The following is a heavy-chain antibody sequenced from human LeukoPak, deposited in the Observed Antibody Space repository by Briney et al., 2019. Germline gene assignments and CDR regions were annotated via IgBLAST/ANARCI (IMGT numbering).Heavy chain of an antibody. CDR1: GVTFSSFA. CDR3: AKDWRGGVAGTRNWFDP. V-gene: IGHV3-23*01. CDR2: ISGSGGRT. Sequence: GGSLRLSCAASGVTFSSFAMNWVRQAPGQGLEWVSAISGSGGRTHYSDSVKGRVTISRDNSTNTLYLQMNSLRADDTAVYYCAKDWRGGVAGTRNWFDPWGQGTLVTVSS. J-gene: IGHJ5*02. D-gene: IGHD6-19*01.